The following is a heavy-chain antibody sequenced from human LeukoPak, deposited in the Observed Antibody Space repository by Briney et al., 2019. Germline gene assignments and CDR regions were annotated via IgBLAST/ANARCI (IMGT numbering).Heavy chain of an antibody. V-gene: IGHV3-30*18. Sequence: PGGSLRLSCAASGFTFSSYGIHWVRQAPGKGLEWVAVISYDGSNKYYADSVKGRFTISRDNSKNTLYLQMNSLRVEDTAVYYCAKDMSVVAPSGYFQQWGQGTLVTVSS. D-gene: IGHD3-22*01. CDR3: AKDMSVVAPSGYFQQ. CDR2: ISYDGSNK. J-gene: IGHJ1*01. CDR1: GFTFSSYG.